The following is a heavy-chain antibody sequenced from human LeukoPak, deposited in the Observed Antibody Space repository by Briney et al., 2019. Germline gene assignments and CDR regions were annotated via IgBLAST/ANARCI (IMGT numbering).Heavy chain of an antibody. Sequence: GESLKISCKGSGYSFTSYWISWVRQMPGKGLEWMGRIDPSDSYTNYSPSFQGHVTISADKSISTAYLQWSRLKASDTAMYCCARLGGYCSSTSCYFFDWGPGTLVTVSS. V-gene: IGHV5-10-1*01. CDR1: GYSFTSYW. J-gene: IGHJ4*02. CDR2: IDPSDSYT. D-gene: IGHD2-2*01. CDR3: ARLGGYCSSTSCYFFD.